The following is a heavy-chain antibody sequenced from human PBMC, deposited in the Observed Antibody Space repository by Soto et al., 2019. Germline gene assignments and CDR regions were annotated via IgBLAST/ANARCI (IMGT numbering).Heavy chain of an antibody. V-gene: IGHV3-53*01. CDR1: GFTVSNNY. Sequence: EVQLVESGGGLIQPGGSLRLSCAVSGFTVSNNYMSWVRQAPGKGLEGVSVIYSGGYTAYGDSVKGRFTISRDNSKNTLYLKKKGRGAGGAGGFYCAPRPGGGGYWGQGTLVTVSS. D-gene: IGHD3-10*01. CDR3: APRPGGGGY. J-gene: IGHJ4*02. CDR2: IYSGGYT.